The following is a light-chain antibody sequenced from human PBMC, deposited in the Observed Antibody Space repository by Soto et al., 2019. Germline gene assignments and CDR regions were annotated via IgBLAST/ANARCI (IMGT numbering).Light chain of an antibody. V-gene: IGKV3-20*01. CDR2: GAS. CDR1: QSVRSAY. Sequence: EIVLTQSPGTLYLFPGERATLSCRASQSVRSAYLAWYQQKPGQAPRLLIYGASSRATGVPDRFSGSGSGTDFTLTIRRLEPEDFALYYCQQYGGSPQTFGPGTKVEI. J-gene: IGKJ1*01. CDR3: QQYGGSPQT.